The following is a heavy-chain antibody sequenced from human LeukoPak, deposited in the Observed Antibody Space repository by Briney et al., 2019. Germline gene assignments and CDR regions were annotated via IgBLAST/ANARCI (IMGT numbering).Heavy chain of an antibody. V-gene: IGHV1-2*02. D-gene: IGHD3-16*02. CDR1: GYTFTGYY. CDR3: ARAGGVIVTFDY. CDR2: INPNSGGT. Sequence: ASVKVSCKASGYTFTGYYMHWVRQAPRQGLEWMGWINPNSGGTNYAQKFQGRVTMTRDTSISTAYMELSRLRSDDTAVYYCARAGGVIVTFDYWGQGTLVTVSS. J-gene: IGHJ4*02.